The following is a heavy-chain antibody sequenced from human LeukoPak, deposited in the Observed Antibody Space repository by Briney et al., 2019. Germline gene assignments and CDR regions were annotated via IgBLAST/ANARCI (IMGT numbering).Heavy chain of an antibody. Sequence: GGSLRLSCEASGLSFSGYAMYWVRQAPGKGLEWVATISHDRNNQKYADSVKGRFTISRDNSKNMLYLQMNSLKIEDTAVYFCARLGFGVMLLSPGLHPWGQGTLVTVSS. D-gene: IGHD2-21*01. CDR1: GLSFSGYA. V-gene: IGHV3-30-3*01. CDR2: ISHDRNNQ. CDR3: ARLGFGVMLLSPGLHP. J-gene: IGHJ5*02.